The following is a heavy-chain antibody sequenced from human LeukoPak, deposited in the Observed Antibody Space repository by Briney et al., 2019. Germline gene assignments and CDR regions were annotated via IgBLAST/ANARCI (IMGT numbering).Heavy chain of an antibody. V-gene: IGHV3-30-3*01. CDR2: TSSDLNVK. Sequence: PGGSLRLSCAASGFTFRNYVIHWVRQAPGKGLEWVAVTSSDLNVKLYADSVKGRFTISRDNSRSTLYLQMNSLRPEDTAIHYCAREGYYGSGSPLSLYFDYWGQGTLVTVSS. CDR3: AREGYYGSGSPLSLYFDY. J-gene: IGHJ4*02. CDR1: GFTFRNYV. D-gene: IGHD3-10*01.